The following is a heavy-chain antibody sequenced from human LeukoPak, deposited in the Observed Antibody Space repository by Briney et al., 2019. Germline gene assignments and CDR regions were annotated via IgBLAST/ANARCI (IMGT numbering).Heavy chain of an antibody. J-gene: IGHJ4*02. CDR1: GFTFSSYA. CDR3: AKGRERVLRYFDWLPTFVY. V-gene: IGHV3-23*01. Sequence: PGGSLRLSCAASGFTFSSYAMSWVRQAPGKGLEWVSAISGSGGSTYYADSVKGRFTISRDNSKNTLYLQMNSLRAEDTAVYYCAKGRERVLRYFDWLPTFVYWGQGTLVTVSS. CDR2: ISGSGGST. D-gene: IGHD3-9*01.